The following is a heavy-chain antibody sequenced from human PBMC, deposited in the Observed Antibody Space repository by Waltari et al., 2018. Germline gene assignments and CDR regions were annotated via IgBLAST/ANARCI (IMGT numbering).Heavy chain of an antibody. CDR1: CY. CDR3: ASKWELFGTVDY. D-gene: IGHD1-26*01. CDR2: IYFIVTT. J-gene: IGHJ4*02. V-gene: IGHV4-39*01. Sequence: CYWDWIRQTPGKGLEWIGSIYFIVTTYYNPSLKSQVTISGDTSKNQFSLRLSSVTAADTAMYYCASKWELFGTVDYWCQGTLVTVSS.